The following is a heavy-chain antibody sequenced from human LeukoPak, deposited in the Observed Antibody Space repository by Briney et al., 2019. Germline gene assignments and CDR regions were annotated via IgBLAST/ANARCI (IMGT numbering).Heavy chain of an antibody. J-gene: IGHJ3*02. V-gene: IGHV1-3*01. CDR2: INAGNGNT. Sequence: ASVKVSCKASGYTFTSYAMHWVRQAPGQRLEWMGWINAGNGNTKYSQKFQGRVTITGDTSASTAYMELSSLRSEDTAVYYCASGYCGGDCYSSDAFDIWGQGAMVTVSS. D-gene: IGHD2-21*02. CDR1: GYTFTSYA. CDR3: ASGYCGGDCYSSDAFDI.